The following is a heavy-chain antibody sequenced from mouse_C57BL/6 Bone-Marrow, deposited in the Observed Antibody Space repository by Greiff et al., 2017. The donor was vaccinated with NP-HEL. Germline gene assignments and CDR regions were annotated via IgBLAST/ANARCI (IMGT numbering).Heavy chain of an antibody. J-gene: IGHJ1*03. Sequence: QVQLQQPGAELVMPGASVKLSCKASGYTFTSYWMHWVKQRPGQGLEWIGEIDPSDSYTNYNQKFKGKSTLTVDKSSSTAYMQLSSLTSEDSAVYYCARERLWLRRTWYFDVWGTGTTVTVSS. CDR1: GYTFTSYW. CDR2: IDPSDSYT. CDR3: ARERLWLRRTWYFDV. D-gene: IGHD2-2*01. V-gene: IGHV1-69*01.